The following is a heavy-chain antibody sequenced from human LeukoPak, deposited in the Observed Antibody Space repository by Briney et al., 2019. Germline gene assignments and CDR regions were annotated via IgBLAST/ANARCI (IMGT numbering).Heavy chain of an antibody. CDR1: GYAFTGYY. D-gene: IGHD3-10*01. V-gene: IGHV1-2*02. J-gene: IGHJ6*03. Sequence: ASVKVSCKASGYAFTGYYVHWVRQAPGQGLEWVGWINPRNGDTNYAQSFQGRVTMTRDTYITTAYMELIGLRSDDTAVYFCVSGERHGLREIPYSYYLDVWGEGTTVTVSS. CDR2: INPRNGDT. CDR3: VSGERHGLREIPYSYYLDV.